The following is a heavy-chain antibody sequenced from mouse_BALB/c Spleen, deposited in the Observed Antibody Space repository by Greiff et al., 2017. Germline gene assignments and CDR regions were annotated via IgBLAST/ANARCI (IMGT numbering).Heavy chain of an antibody. CDR1: GFNIKDTY. D-gene: IGHD1-1*01. Sequence: DVKLQESGAELVKPGASVKLSCTASGFNIKDTYMHWVKQRPEQGLEWIGRIDPANGNTKYDPKFQGKATITADTSSNTAYLQLSSLTSEDTAVYYCARGDYYGSGQFAYWGQGTLVTVSA. J-gene: IGHJ3*01. V-gene: IGHV14-3*02. CDR2: IDPANGNT. CDR3: ARGDYYGSGQFAY.